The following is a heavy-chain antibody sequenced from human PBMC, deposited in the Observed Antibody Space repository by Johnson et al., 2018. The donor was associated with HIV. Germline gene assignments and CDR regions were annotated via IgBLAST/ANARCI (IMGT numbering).Heavy chain of an antibody. V-gene: IGHV3-23*04. CDR2: IGGSGGTT. CDR1: GFTFSSYA. J-gene: IGHJ3*02. CDR3: AKDQGNFRFAFDI. D-gene: IGHD1-7*01. Sequence: VQLVESGGVVVQPGGSLRLSCAASGFTFSSYAMHWVRQAPGKGLEWVSVIGGSGGTTYYADSVKGRFTISRDNSRNTLYLQMNSLRAEDTAVYYCAKDQGNFRFAFDIWGQGTLVTVSS.